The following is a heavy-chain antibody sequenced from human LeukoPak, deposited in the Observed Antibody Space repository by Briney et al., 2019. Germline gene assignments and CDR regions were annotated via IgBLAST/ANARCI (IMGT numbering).Heavy chain of an antibody. D-gene: IGHD6-6*01. Sequence: GASAKVSCKASGYTFTSYDINWVRQATGQGLEWMGWMNPNSGNTGYAQKFQGRVTMTRNTSISTAYMELSSLRSEDTAVYYCASEALPPSIAARRDAFDIWGQGTMVTVSS. J-gene: IGHJ3*02. V-gene: IGHV1-8*01. CDR1: GYTFTSYD. CDR3: ASEALPPSIAARRDAFDI. CDR2: MNPNSGNT.